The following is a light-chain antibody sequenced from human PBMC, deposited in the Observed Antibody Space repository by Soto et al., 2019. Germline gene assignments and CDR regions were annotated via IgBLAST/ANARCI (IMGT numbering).Light chain of an antibody. J-gene: IGLJ3*02. CDR3: GTWDNRLTAWV. CDR1: SSNIGDNY. V-gene: IGLV1-51*02. CDR2: EDY. Sequence: QSVLTQPPSVSAAPGQKVTISCSGSSSNIGDNYVSWYQQLPGTAPKLLISEDYNRPSGIPDRFSGSKSGTSAALGITVLQTGDEGDYFCGTWDNRLTAWVFGGGTKLTVL.